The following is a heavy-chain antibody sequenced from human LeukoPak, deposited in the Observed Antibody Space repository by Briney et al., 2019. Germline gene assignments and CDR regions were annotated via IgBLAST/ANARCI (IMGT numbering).Heavy chain of an antibody. CDR2: ISYDGGNK. Sequence: PGRSLRLSCAASGFTFSSYAMHWVRQAPGKGLEWVAVISYDGGNKYYADSVKGRFTISRDNSKNTLYLQMNSLRAEDTAVYYCARGITTYYYYYMDVWGKGTTVTVSS. CDR1: GFTFSSYA. D-gene: IGHD1-1*01. V-gene: IGHV3-30*04. CDR3: ARGITTYYYYYMDV. J-gene: IGHJ6*03.